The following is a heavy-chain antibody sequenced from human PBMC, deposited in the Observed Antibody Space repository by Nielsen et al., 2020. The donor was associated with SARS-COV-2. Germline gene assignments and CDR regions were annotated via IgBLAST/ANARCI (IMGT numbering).Heavy chain of an antibody. D-gene: IGHD3-10*01. CDR3: ARCITMVRGVPAYYGMDV. J-gene: IGHJ6*02. CDR2: ISGSGGST. V-gene: IGHV3-23*01. CDR1: GFTFSSYA. Sequence: GGSLRLSCAASGFTFSSYAMSWVRQAPGKGLEWVSAISGSGGSTYYADSVKGRFTMSRDNAKNSLYLQMNSLRDEDTAVYYCARCITMVRGVPAYYGMDVWGQGTTVTVSS.